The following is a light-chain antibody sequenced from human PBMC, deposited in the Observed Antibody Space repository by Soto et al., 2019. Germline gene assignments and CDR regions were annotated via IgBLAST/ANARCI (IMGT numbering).Light chain of an antibody. Sequence: IQLTQSPSSLSASVGDRVTITCRASQGISSYLGWYRQKPGKAPKLLIYGASTLQSGVPSRFSGSGSGTDFTLTISSLQPEDFATYYCQQSLSTPLTFGGGTKVDIK. J-gene: IGKJ4*01. CDR3: QQSLSTPLT. CDR1: QGISSY. V-gene: IGKV1-9*01. CDR2: GAS.